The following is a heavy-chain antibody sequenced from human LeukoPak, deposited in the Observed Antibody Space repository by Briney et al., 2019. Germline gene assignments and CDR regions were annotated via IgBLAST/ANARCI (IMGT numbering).Heavy chain of an antibody. Sequence: ASVKVSCKASGYTFTSYGISWVRQAPGQGLEWMGWISAYNGNTNYAQKLQGRVTMTTDTSTSTAYMELRSLRSDDTAVYYCARGLAYSGYDSSFVGLSVWGQGTLVTVSS. CDR3: ARGLAYSGYDSSFVGLSV. J-gene: IGHJ4*02. CDR1: GYTFTSYG. CDR2: ISAYNGNT. V-gene: IGHV1-18*01. D-gene: IGHD5-12*01.